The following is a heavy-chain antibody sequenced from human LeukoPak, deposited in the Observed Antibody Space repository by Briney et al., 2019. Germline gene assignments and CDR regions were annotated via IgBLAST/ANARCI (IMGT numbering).Heavy chain of an antibody. V-gene: IGHV1-24*01. CDR2: IDFEDGKT. D-gene: IGHD3-3*01. CDR3: AMPNLEWFPTPNNWFDP. J-gene: IGHJ5*02. Sequence: ASVKVSCKVSGYSLSELTMHWVRQSPGEGLEWLGGIDFEDGKTIYAQKFQGRVTITTDESTSTAYMELSSLRSEDTAVYYCAMPNLEWFPTPNNWFDPWAREPWSPSPQ. CDR1: GYSLSELT.